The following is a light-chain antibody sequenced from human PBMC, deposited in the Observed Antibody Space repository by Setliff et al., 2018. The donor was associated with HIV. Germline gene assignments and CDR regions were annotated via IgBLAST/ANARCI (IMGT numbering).Light chain of an antibody. CDR3: SSYTTCSTLDV. Sequence: QSVLTQPSSVSGSPGQSITISCTGISSDVGGYYSVSWYQQHPGQAPKLMIYDVINRPSGVSTRFCGSRSGNTASLSISALQVEDEADYYCSSYTTCSTLDVFGPGTKVTVL. V-gene: IGLV2-14*03. CDR2: DVI. CDR1: SSDVGGYYS. J-gene: IGLJ1*01.